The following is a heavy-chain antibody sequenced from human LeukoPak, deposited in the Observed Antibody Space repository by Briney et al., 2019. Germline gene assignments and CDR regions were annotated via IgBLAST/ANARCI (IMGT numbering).Heavy chain of an antibody. J-gene: IGHJ4*02. CDR3: AIQVGANGEDY. V-gene: IGHV4-34*01. D-gene: IGHD1-26*01. Sequence: SETLSLTCAVYGGSFSGYYWSWIRQPPGKGLEWIGEINHSGSTNYNPSLKSRVTISVDTSKNQFSLKLSSVTAADTAVYYCAIQVGANGEDYWGQGTLVTVSS. CDR2: INHSGST. CDR1: GGSFSGYY.